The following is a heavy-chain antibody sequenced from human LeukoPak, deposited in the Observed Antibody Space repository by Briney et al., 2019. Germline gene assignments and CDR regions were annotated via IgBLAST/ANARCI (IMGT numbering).Heavy chain of an antibody. CDR2: INPYSGDT. J-gene: IGHJ4*02. Sequence: ASVKVSCKASGYTFTGYHIHWVRQAPGQWLEWMGRINPYSGDTNFAQKFQGGVTMTRDTSITTAYMDLSSLTSDDTAVYFCARDQGSLTRSWYTGYWGQGTQVTVSS. CDR3: ARDQGSLTRSWYTGY. D-gene: IGHD6-13*01. CDR1: GYTFTGYH. V-gene: IGHV1-2*06.